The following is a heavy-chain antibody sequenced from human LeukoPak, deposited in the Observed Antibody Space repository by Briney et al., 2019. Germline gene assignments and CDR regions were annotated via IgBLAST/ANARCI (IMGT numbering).Heavy chain of an antibody. V-gene: IGHV4-30-2*01. Sequence: PSQTLSLTCAVSGGSISSGGYSWSWIRQPPGKGLEWIGYINHSGSTNYNLSLKSRVTISVDTSKNQFSLKLSSVTAADTAVYYCARVSWWFDPWGQGTLVTVSS. CDR1: GGSISSGGYS. J-gene: IGHJ5*02. CDR2: INHSGST. CDR3: ARVSWWFDP.